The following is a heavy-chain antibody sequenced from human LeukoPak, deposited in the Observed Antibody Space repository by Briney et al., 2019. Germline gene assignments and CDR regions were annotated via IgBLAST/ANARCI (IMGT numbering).Heavy chain of an antibody. CDR2: IKQDGSEK. Sequence: GGSLRLSCAASGFTFSSYWMSWVRQAPGKGLEWVANIKQDGSEKYYVDSVKGRFTISRDNAKNSLYLQMNSLRAEDTAVYYCARGHRGIVVGHWFDPWGQGTLVTVSS. CDR3: ARGHRGIVVGHWFDP. V-gene: IGHV3-7*01. CDR1: GFTFSSYW. J-gene: IGHJ5*02. D-gene: IGHD3-22*01.